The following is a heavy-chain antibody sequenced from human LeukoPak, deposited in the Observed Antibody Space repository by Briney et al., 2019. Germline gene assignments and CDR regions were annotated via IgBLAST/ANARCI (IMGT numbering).Heavy chain of an antibody. V-gene: IGHV3-9*01. J-gene: IGHJ6*02. CDR1: GFSFDDYA. CDR3: AKDIRIRFLGVNYYYGMDV. Sequence: GGSLRLSCAASGFSFDDYAMHWVRQAPGKGLEWVSGISWNSGSIGYADSVKGRFTISRDNAKNSLYLQMNSLRAEDTALYYCAKDIRIRFLGVNYYYGMDVWGQGTTVTVSS. D-gene: IGHD3-3*01. CDR2: ISWNSGSI.